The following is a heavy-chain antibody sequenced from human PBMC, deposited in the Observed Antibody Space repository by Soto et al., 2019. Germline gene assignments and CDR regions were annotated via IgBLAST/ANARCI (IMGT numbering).Heavy chain of an antibody. V-gene: IGHV3-30-3*01. CDR2: ISYDGSNK. D-gene: IGHD3-3*01. CDR1: GFTFSIYA. Sequence: PGGSLRLSCAASGFTFSIYAMHWVREAPGKGLEWVAVISYDGSNKYYADSVKGRFTISRDNSKNTLYLQMNSLRAEDTAVYYCARENTIFGVVIHYYGMDVWGQGTTVTVSS. CDR3: ARENTIFGVVIHYYGMDV. J-gene: IGHJ6*02.